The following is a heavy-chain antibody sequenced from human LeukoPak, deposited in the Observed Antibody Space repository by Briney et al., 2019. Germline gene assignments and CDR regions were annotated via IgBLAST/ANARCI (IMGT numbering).Heavy chain of an antibody. J-gene: IGHJ5*02. Sequence: SETLSLTCTVSGGSISSYYWSWIRQPAGKGLEWIGRIYTSGSTNYNPSLKSRVTMSVVTSKNQFSLKLSSVTAADTAVYYCARVDSYGFSFWFDPWGQGTLVTVSS. D-gene: IGHD5-18*01. CDR1: GGSISSYY. CDR3: ARVDSYGFSFWFDP. V-gene: IGHV4-4*07. CDR2: IYTSGST.